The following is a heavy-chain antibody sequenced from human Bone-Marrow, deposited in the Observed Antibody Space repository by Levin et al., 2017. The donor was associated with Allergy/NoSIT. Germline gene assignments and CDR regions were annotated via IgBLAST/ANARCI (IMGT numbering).Heavy chain of an antibody. CDR3: VRLLDRDY. CDR2: INGDGTST. J-gene: IGHJ4*02. Sequence: VASVKVSCAASGFTFSGYWMHWVRQAPGKGLVWVSRINGDGTSTSYADSVQGRFTISRDNAKNILYLQMNSLRAEDTAVYYCVRLLDRDYWGQGTLVTVSS. CDR1: GFTFSGYW. V-gene: IGHV3-74*01. D-gene: IGHD2-2*03.